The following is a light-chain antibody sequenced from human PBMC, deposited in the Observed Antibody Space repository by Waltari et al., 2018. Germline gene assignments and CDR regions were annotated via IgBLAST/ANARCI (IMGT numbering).Light chain of an antibody. CDR3: QQYYSTLVT. CDR2: WAS. Sequence: DIVMTQSPDSLAVSLGERATINCKSSQSVLYSSNNKNYLAWYQQKPGQPPKLLIYWASTRESGVPDRFSGSGSGTDFTLTISSLQAEDVAVYYCQQYYSTLVTSGPGTKVDIK. J-gene: IGKJ3*01. V-gene: IGKV4-1*01. CDR1: QSVLYSSNNKNY.